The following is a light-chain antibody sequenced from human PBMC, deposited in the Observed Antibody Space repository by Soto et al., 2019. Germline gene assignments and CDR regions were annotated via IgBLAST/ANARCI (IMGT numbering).Light chain of an antibody. CDR2: SAS. CDR1: QGISTY. V-gene: IGKV1-27*01. Sequence: DIQMTQSPSSLSASVGDRVTITCRASQGISTYLAWYQQKPGKVPKVLIYSASTLQSGVPSRFRGSGSGTDFTLTISSLQPEDVATYYCQKCDSAPETFGQGTKVEIK. CDR3: QKCDSAPET. J-gene: IGKJ1*01.